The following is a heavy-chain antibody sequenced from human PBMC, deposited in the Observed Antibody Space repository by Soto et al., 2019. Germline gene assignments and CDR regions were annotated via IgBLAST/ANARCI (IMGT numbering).Heavy chain of an antibody. Sequence: QVQLVESGGGVARPRRYLTHSYAASRFTFNTYAMHWVSLPPGKGLDRVAAISYEGGSKYYADSVRDRFTISKDDSKSTLYLERNSLRVEDPALYYCARTEGFRNYGYTDWGEGTLVTVSS. D-gene: IGHD4-17*01. CDR3: ARTEGFRNYGYTD. V-gene: IGHV3-30*14. CDR2: ISYEGGSK. CDR1: RFTFNTYA. J-gene: IGHJ4*02.